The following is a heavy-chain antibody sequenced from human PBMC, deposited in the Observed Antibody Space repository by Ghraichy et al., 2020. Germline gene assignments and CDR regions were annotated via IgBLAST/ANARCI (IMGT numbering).Heavy chain of an antibody. CDR2: ISYDGSNK. Sequence: LSLTCAASGFTFSSYAMHWVRQAPGKGLEWVAVISYDGSNKYYADSVKGRFTISRDNSKNTLYLQMNSLRAEDTAVYYCASPHYYFDYWGQGTLVTVSS. CDR3: ASPHYYFDY. CDR1: GFTFSSYA. J-gene: IGHJ4*02. V-gene: IGHV3-30*04.